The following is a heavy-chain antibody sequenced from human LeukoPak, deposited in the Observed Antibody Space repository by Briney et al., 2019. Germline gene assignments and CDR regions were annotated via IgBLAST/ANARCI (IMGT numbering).Heavy chain of an antibody. D-gene: IGHD5-24*01. V-gene: IGHV4-59*01. CDR1: GGSISSYY. CDR2: IYYSGST. CDR3: ARERISRDGYNYVDY. Sequence: SETLSLTCTVSGGSISSYYWSWIRQPPGKGLEWIGYIYYSGSTNYNPSLKSRVTISVDTSKNQFSLKLSSVTAADTAVYYCARERISRDGYNYVDYWGQGTLVTVSS. J-gene: IGHJ4*02.